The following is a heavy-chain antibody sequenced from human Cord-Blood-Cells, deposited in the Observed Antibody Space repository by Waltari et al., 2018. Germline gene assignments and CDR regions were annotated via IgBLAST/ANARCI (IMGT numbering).Heavy chain of an antibody. CDR3: SLTGNLMWYYYYGMDV. D-gene: IGHD7-27*01. V-gene: IGHV1-8*01. CDR1: GYTFTRYD. Sequence: QVQLVQSGAEVKKPGASVKVSCTASGYTFTRYDINWVRQATGQGLEWMGWMNPNSGNTGYAQKFQGRVTMTRNTSISTAYMELSSLRSEDTAVYYCSLTGNLMWYYYYGMDVWGQGTTVTVSS. J-gene: IGHJ6*02. CDR2: MNPNSGNT.